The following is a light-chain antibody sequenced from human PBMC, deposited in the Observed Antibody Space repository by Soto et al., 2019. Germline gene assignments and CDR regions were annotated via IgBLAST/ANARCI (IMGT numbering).Light chain of an antibody. J-gene: IGKJ1*01. Sequence: EIVLTQSPGTLSLSPGERATLSCRASQSVSSSFLAWYQQKPGQAPRLLIYGASNRATGIPDRFSGSGSGTDFSFTISRLEPEDFAVYYCQQYVTSPWAFGQGTKVAI. V-gene: IGKV3-20*01. CDR3: QQYVTSPWA. CDR1: QSVSSSF. CDR2: GAS.